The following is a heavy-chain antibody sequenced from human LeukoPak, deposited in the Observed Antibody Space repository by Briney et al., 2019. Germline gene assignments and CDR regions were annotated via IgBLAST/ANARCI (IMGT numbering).Heavy chain of an antibody. Sequence: GASVKVSCKASGYTFTSYGISWVRQAPGQGLEWMGWISAYNGNTNYAQKLQGRVTMTTDTSTSTAYMELRSLRSDDTAVYYCARHIRTTVTDNWFDPWGQGTLVTVSS. D-gene: IGHD4-11*01. CDR3: ARHIRTTVTDNWFDP. CDR1: GYTFTSYG. J-gene: IGHJ5*02. V-gene: IGHV1-18*01. CDR2: ISAYNGNT.